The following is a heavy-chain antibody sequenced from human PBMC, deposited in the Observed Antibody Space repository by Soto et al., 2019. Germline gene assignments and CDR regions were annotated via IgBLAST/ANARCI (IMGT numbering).Heavy chain of an antibody. Sequence: QVQLVQPGAEVKKPGASVKVSCKASGYSFATYGFSWVRQAPGQGLECVGWISAHNGDTHYSRKFQGRVTLTTDTSTNTGYMELRSLTSDDTAVYFCATEPIYYNDGSGYYPLGHWGQGTLVTVSS. D-gene: IGHD3-22*01. V-gene: IGHV1-18*04. J-gene: IGHJ4*02. CDR1: GYSFATYG. CDR2: ISAHNGDT. CDR3: ATEPIYYNDGSGYYPLGH.